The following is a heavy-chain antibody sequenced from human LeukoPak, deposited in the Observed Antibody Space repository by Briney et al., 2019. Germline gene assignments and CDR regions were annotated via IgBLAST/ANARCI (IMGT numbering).Heavy chain of an antibody. CDR1: GGTFSSYA. Sequence: SVKVSCKASGGTFSSYAISWVRQAPGQGLEWMGGIIPIFGTANYAQKFQGRVTITADESTSTAYMELSSLRSEDTAVYYCARHPGYYDSSGYYPSFDYWGQGTLVTVSS. CDR2: IIPIFGTA. D-gene: IGHD3-22*01. CDR3: ARHPGYYDSSGYYPSFDY. J-gene: IGHJ4*02. V-gene: IGHV1-69*13.